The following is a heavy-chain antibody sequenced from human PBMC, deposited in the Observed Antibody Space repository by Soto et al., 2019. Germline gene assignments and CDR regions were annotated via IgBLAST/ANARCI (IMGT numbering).Heavy chain of an antibody. J-gene: IGHJ4*02. CDR3: ARSQRVTGFDY. CDR2: IYYSGST. CDR1: GGSISSGGYD. Sequence: QVQLQESGPGLVKPSQTLSLTCTVSGGSISSGGYDWSWIRQHPGKGLEWIGYIYYSGSTYYNPSLKSRVTISVDTSKNQFSLKLSSVTAADTAVYYCARSQRVTGFDYWGQGTLVTVSS. V-gene: IGHV4-31*03.